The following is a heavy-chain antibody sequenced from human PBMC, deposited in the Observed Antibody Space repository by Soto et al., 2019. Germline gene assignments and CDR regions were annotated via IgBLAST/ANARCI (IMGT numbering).Heavy chain of an antibody. CDR3: ATYYDGTGYKFDY. Sequence: PGGSLRLSCVVSGFTFSSYNMNWFRQAPGKGLEWVSSISYSSSYVYYADSVKGRFTTSRDNAKNSLYLQMDSLRAEDTAVYYCATYYDGTGYKFDYWGQGTLVTVSS. J-gene: IGHJ4*02. CDR1: GFTFSSYN. D-gene: IGHD3-22*01. V-gene: IGHV3-21*01. CDR2: ISYSSSYV.